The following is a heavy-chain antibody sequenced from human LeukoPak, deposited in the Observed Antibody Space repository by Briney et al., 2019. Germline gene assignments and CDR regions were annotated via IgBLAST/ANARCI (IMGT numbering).Heavy chain of an antibody. CDR3: AKRVPYSSSSVYFDY. CDR1: GFTFSSYG. V-gene: IGHV3-23*01. Sequence: GGSLRLSCAVSGFTFSSYGMSWVRQAPGKGLEWVSAISDSGSDTYYADSVKGRFTISKDNSKNTLYLRMNSLRADDTAVYYCAKRVPYSSSSVYFDYWGQGTLVTVPS. CDR2: ISDSGSDT. D-gene: IGHD6-6*01. J-gene: IGHJ4*02.